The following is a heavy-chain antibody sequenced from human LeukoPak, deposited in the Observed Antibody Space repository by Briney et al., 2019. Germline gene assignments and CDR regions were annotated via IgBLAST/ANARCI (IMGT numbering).Heavy chain of an antibody. J-gene: IGHJ4*02. CDR1: GYTFTSYY. CDR3: ARVRSTRYYFDY. D-gene: IGHD2-2*01. CDR2: ISAYNGNT. V-gene: IGHV1-18*04. Sequence: ASVKVSCKASGYTFTSYYMHWVRQAPGQGLEWMGWISAYNGNTNYAQKLQGRVTMTTDTSTSTAYMELRSLRSDDTAVYYCARVRSTRYYFDYWGQGTLVTVSP.